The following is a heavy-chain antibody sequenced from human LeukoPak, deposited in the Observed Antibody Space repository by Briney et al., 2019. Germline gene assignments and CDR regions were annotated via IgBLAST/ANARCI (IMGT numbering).Heavy chain of an antibody. CDR1: GYSISSGYY. CDR2: IYHSGST. CDR3: ARVGGAIYFDY. Sequence: SETLSLTCTVSGYSISSGYYWGWIRQPPGKGLEWIGSIYHSGSTYYNPSLKSRVTISVDTSKNQFSLKLSSVTAADTAVYYCARVGGAIYFDYWGQGTLVTVSP. J-gene: IGHJ4*02. D-gene: IGHD3-16*01. V-gene: IGHV4-38-2*02.